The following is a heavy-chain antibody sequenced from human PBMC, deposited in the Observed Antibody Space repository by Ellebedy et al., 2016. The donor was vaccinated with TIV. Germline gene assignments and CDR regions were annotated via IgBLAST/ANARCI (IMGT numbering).Heavy chain of an antibody. Sequence: GESLKISCTTSGFTFGDYALNWFRQAPGKGLEWVGFITAKAYGGTTKYAASVKGRFTISRDDSKSIAYLQMNSLRTEDTAGYYCSRDTPGYFYDSTGYYGPYYFDHWGQGALVTVSS. V-gene: IGHV3-49*03. CDR3: SRDTPGYFYDSTGYYGPYYFDH. CDR1: GFTFGDYA. D-gene: IGHD3-22*01. J-gene: IGHJ4*02. CDR2: ITAKAYGGTT.